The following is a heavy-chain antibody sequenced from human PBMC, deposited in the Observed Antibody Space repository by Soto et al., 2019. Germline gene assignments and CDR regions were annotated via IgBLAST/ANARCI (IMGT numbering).Heavy chain of an antibody. V-gene: IGHV4-31*03. CDR1: GGSIRRSGYF. Sequence: QVPLQESGPGLLKPSQTLSLTCTVSGGSIRRSGYFWSWIRQHQGKGLEWIGYIYDSGSAYYNPSLNSRVSLSVDTSKNQFSLNLTSVTAADTAMYYCARSSRSYFDYWGQGTLVTVS. CDR2: IYDSGSA. CDR3: ARSSRSYFDY. J-gene: IGHJ4*02.